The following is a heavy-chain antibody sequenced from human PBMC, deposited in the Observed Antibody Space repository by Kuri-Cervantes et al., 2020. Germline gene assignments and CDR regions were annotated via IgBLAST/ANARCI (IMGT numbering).Heavy chain of an antibody. CDR1: GYTFTGYY. J-gene: IGHJ4*02. V-gene: IGHV1-2*02. D-gene: IGHD3-3*01. Sequence: ASVKVSCKASGYTFTGYYMHWVRQAPGQGLEWMGWINPNSGGTNYAQKFQGRVTMTRDTSISTAYMELSRLRSDDTAVYYGARAQGRLYDFWSGSLFDYWGQGTLVTVSS. CDR2: INPNSGGT. CDR3: ARAQGRLYDFWSGSLFDY.